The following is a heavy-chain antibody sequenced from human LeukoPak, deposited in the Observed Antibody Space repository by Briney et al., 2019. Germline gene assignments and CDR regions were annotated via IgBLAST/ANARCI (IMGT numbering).Heavy chain of an antibody. J-gene: IGHJ4*02. V-gene: IGHV3-11*04. D-gene: IGHD3-3*01. CDR2: ISNSGSTI. CDR1: GFTFSDYY. CDR3: ARVRNTIFGVVSN. Sequence: GGSLRLSCAASGFTFSDYYMSWIRQAPGKGLEWVSYISNSGSTIFSADSVKGRFTISRDNAKNSLFLQMSSLRAEDTAVYYCARVRNTIFGVVSNWGQGTLVTVSS.